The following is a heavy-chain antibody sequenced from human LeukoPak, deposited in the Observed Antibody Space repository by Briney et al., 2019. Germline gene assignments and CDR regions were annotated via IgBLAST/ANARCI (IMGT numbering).Heavy chain of an antibody. J-gene: IGHJ4*02. CDR2: ISWNSGSI. D-gene: IGHD5-24*01. CDR3: AKDRGLRNQWLQLTHDY. Sequence: GGSLRLSCAASGFTFDDYAMHWVRQAPGKGLEWVSGISWNSGSIGYADSVKGRFTISRDNAKNSLYLQMNSLRAEDTALYYCAKDRGLRNQWLQLTHDYWGQGTLVSVST. CDR1: GFTFDDYA. V-gene: IGHV3-9*01.